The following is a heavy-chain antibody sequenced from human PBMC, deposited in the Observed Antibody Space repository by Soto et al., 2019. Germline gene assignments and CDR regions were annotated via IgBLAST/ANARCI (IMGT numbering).Heavy chain of an antibody. CDR1: GYTFTSYY. CDR3: ARGNSGYTTYENFDY. Sequence: ASVKVSCKASGYTFTSYYMHWVRQAPGQGLEWMGIINPSGGSTSYAQKFQGRVTMTRDTSTSTVYMELSSLRSEDTAVYYCARGNSGYTTYENFDYWGQGTLVTVSS. J-gene: IGHJ4*02. D-gene: IGHD3-22*01. V-gene: IGHV1-46*01. CDR2: INPSGGST.